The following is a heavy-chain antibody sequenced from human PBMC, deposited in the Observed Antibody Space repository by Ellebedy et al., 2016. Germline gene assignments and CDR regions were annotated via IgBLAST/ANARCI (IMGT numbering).Heavy chain of an antibody. Sequence: SETLSLXXSVSADSINRHHWSWIRQPPGGGLEWIGYLHQSEGTNYNPSLKSRLFISGDRSKNHFSLHLSSVTAADTAVYYCARDISSTIWGQGTMVVVSS. V-gene: IGHV4-59*11. J-gene: IGHJ3*02. CDR3: ARDISSTI. CDR1: ADSINRHH. CDR2: LHQSEGT.